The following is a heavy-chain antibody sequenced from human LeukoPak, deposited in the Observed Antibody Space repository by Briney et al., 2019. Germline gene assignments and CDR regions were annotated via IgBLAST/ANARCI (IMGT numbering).Heavy chain of an antibody. CDR3: ARGTGTRIHYYYYMDV. J-gene: IGHJ6*03. CDR2: IYTSGST. CDR1: GGSISSGSYY. V-gene: IGHV4-61*02. Sequence: KPSETLSLTCTVSGGSISSGSYYWSWIRQPAGKVLEWIGRIYTSGSTNYNPSLKSRVTISVDTSKNQFSLKLSSVTAADTAVYYCARGTGTRIHYYYYMDVWGKGTTVTVSS. D-gene: IGHD1-7*01.